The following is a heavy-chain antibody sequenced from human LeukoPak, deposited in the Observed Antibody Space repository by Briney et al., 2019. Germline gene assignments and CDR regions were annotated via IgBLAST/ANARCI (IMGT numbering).Heavy chain of an antibody. V-gene: IGHV3-48*03. Sequence: PGGSLRLSCAASGFTFTTYEMNWVRQAPGKGLEWISYISADGRTMYYADSVKGRFSISRDSGTNSLYLQMDSLRAEDTALYYCARGDGVATRYFYGLDVWGQGTTVTVSS. CDR1: GFTFTTYE. CDR3: ARGDGVATRYFYGLDV. CDR2: ISADGRTM. J-gene: IGHJ6*02. D-gene: IGHD5-12*01.